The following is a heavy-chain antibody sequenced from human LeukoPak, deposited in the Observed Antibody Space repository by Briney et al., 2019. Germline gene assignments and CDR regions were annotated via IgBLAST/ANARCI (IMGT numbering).Heavy chain of an antibody. J-gene: IGHJ4*02. V-gene: IGHV3-13*01. CDR3: AKDLLTGTNDY. D-gene: IGHD1-20*01. Sequence: GGSLRLSCAASGFTFSSYDMHWVRQATGKGLERVSAITTAGDTYFPDSVKGRFTISRENAKNSLYLQMNSLRAEDTAVYYCAKDLLTGTNDYWGQGTLVTVSS. CDR2: ITTAGDT. CDR1: GFTFSSYD.